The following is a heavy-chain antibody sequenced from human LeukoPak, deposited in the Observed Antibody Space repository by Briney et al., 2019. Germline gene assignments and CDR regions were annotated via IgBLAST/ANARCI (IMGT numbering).Heavy chain of an antibody. D-gene: IGHD3-10*01. J-gene: IGHJ6*02. CDR1: GYTFTSYA. CDR3: ARDNTYYYGSGSYWDYYGMDV. Sequence: ASVKVSCKASGYTFTSYAMHWVRQAPGQRLEWMGWINAGNGNAKYSQKFQGRVTITRDTSASTAYMELSSLRSEDTAVYYCARDNTYYYGSGSYWDYYGMDVWGQGTTVTVSS. CDR2: INAGNGNA. V-gene: IGHV1-3*01.